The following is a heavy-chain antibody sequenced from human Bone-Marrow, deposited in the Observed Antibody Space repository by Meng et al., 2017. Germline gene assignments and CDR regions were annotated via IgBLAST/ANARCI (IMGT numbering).Heavy chain of an antibody. Sequence: ASVKVSCKASGYTFTSYGISWVRQAPGQGLEWMGWISAYNGNTTYAQKLQGRVTMTTDTSTSTAYMELRSLRSDDTAVYYCARAFSPHLSYYDSSGYYDYWGQGTLVTVSS. J-gene: IGHJ4*02. CDR1: GYTFTSYG. CDR3: ARAFSPHLSYYDSSGYYDY. D-gene: IGHD3-22*01. V-gene: IGHV1-18*01. CDR2: ISAYNGNT.